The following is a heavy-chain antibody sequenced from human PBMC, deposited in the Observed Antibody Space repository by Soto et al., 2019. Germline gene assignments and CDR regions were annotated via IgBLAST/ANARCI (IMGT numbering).Heavy chain of an antibody. V-gene: IGHV4-34*01. J-gene: IGHJ3*02. D-gene: IGHD2-2*01. CDR1: GGSFSGYY. Sequence: SETLSLTCAVYGGSFSGYYWSWIRQPPGKGLEWIGEINHSGSTYYNPSLKSRFTISVDTPKNPFSLKLSSVTAADTAVYYCARDVTEVVPAAPHRGAFDIWGQGTMVTVSS. CDR3: ARDVTEVVPAAPHRGAFDI. CDR2: INHSGST.